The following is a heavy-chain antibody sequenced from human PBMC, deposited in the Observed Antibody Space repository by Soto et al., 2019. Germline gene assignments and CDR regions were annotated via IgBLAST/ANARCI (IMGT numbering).Heavy chain of an antibody. CDR1: GFSVGGHY. CDR3: ARGPNSDC. V-gene: IGHV3-53*01. D-gene: IGHD2-21*01. CDR2: IYSGGNP. J-gene: IGHJ4*02. Sequence: EERLVQSGGGLVQPGGSLRLSCAASGFSVGGHYMSWVRQAPGKGLELVSLIYSGGNPFYADSMKGRLTLSRDNSNNMLYLQMDSLRAEDTAVYYCARGPNSDCWGQGNLVIVSS.